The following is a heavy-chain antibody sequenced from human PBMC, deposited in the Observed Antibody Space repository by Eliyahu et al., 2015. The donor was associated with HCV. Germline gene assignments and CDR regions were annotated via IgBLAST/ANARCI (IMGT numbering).Heavy chain of an antibody. Sequence: QVQLQESGPGLVKPSETLSLTCTVSGGSIXTYYWSWIRQPPGKRLEWIGYXHYSGSTNYNPSLKSRVTISLDTSKNQFSLKLTSVTAADTAVYYCASGGGGIAVAGTGGWFDPWGQGTLVTVSS. CDR1: GGSIXTYY. CDR3: ASGGGGIAVAGTGGWFDP. D-gene: IGHD6-19*01. J-gene: IGHJ5*02. V-gene: IGHV4-59*01. CDR2: XHYSGST.